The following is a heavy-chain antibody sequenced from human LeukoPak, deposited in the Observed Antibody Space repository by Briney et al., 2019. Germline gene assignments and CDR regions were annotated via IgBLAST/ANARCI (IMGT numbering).Heavy chain of an antibody. Sequence: GRSLRLSCAASGFTFSSYGMHWVRQAPGKGLEWVAVISYDGSNKYYADSVKGRFTISRGNSKNTLYLQMNSPRAEDTAVYYCAKPYDSSGYGYFDYWGQGTLVTVSS. CDR2: ISYDGSNK. D-gene: IGHD3-22*01. CDR1: GFTFSSYG. J-gene: IGHJ4*02. V-gene: IGHV3-30*18. CDR3: AKPYDSSGYGYFDY.